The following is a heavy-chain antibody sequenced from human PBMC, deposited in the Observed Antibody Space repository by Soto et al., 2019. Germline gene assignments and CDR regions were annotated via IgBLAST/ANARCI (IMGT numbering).Heavy chain of an antibody. D-gene: IGHD3-16*01. J-gene: IGHJ4*02. CDR1: GFSLNTYGVG. CDR2: IYWADDK. Sequence: QITLKESGPTLVKPTQTLTLTCTVSGFSLNTYGVGVGWIRQPPGKALEWLALIYWADDKRYSPSLKSRLTITKDTSKNQVVLTMTNMDPVDTVTYYCARALGSWGAYYFDYWGQGTLVTVSS. V-gene: IGHV2-5*02. CDR3: ARALGSWGAYYFDY.